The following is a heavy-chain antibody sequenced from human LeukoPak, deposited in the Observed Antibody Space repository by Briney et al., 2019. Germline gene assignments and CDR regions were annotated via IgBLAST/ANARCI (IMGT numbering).Heavy chain of an antibody. CDR3: ARGSGQWLIY. D-gene: IGHD6-19*01. CDR2: IYTSGST. V-gene: IGHV4-4*07. Sequence: PSETLSLTCTVSGGSINNYYWTWIRQPAGKGLEWIGHIYTSGSTNYNPSLKSRVTMSVDTSKNQFSLKLSSVTAADTAVYYCARGSGQWLIYWGRGTLVTVSS. J-gene: IGHJ4*02. CDR1: GGSINNYY.